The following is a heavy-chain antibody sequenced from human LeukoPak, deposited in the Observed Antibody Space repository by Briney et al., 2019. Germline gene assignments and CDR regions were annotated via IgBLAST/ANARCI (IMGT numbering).Heavy chain of an antibody. CDR3: AREGRHNWFDP. J-gene: IGHJ5*02. CDR2: ISSSSSYI. CDR1: GFTLSSYS. Sequence: GGSLRLSCAASGFTLSSYSMNWVRQAPGKGLEWVSSISSSSSYIYYADSVKGRFTISRDNAKNSLYLQMNSLRAEDTAVYYCAREGRHNWFDPWGQGTLVTVSS. V-gene: IGHV3-21*01.